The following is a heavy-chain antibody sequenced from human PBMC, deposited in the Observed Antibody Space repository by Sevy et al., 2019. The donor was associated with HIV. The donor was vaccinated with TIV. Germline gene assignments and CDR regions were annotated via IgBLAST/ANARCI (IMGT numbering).Heavy chain of an antibody. CDR2: TYYRSKWYN. V-gene: IGHV6-1*01. J-gene: IGHJ4*02. CDR3: ARGDCSGGSCYCDY. Sequence: QSQSLSLTCAISGDSVSSNSAAWNWIRQSPSRGLEWLGRTYYRSKWYNDYAVSVKGRITINPDTSKNQFSLQLNSVTPEDTAVYYCARGDCSGGSCYCDYWGQGALVTVSS. CDR1: GDSVSSNSAA. D-gene: IGHD2-15*01.